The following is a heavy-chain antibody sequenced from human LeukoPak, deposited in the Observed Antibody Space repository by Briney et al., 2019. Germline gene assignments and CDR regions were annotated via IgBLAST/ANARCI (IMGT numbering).Heavy chain of an antibody. CDR3: ARAGELRYMDV. V-gene: IGHV3-11*04. D-gene: IGHD3-16*01. J-gene: IGHJ6*03. CDR1: GFTFNDYY. CDR2: IKHIGPTT. Sequence: PGGSLRLSCAASGFTFNDYYMTWIRQAPGKGQEWVSTIKHIGPTTYYADSVKGRFTISRDNAKNSLFLQMSSLRADDTAIYYCARAGELRYMDVWGKGTAVTVSS.